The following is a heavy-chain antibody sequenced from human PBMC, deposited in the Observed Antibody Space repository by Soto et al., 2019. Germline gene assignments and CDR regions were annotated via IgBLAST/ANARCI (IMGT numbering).Heavy chain of an antibody. J-gene: IGHJ3*02. V-gene: IGHV1-18*01. Sequence: ASVKVSCKASGYTFTSNGISWVRQAPGQGLEWMGWIIADKGNTNYAQKLQGRVTMTRDTSTSTVYMELRSLRSEDTAVYFCARDRAHGFDIWGQGTMVTVSS. CDR3: ARDRAHGFDI. CDR1: GYTFTSNG. CDR2: IIADKGNT.